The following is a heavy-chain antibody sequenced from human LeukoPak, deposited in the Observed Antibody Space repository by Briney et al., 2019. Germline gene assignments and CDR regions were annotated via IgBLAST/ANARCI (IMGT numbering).Heavy chain of an antibody. CDR3: ARHNAPRRVGFDS. J-gene: IGHJ4*02. Sequence: PSETLSLTCAVSGGSISNDFYYWGWIRQPPGKGLEWVACLSHRGNTWYNPSLESRVTISVDTSKNQFSLRFNSVTATDTALYWCARHNAPRRVGFDSWGQGILVTVSS. CDR2: LSHRGNT. CDR1: GGSISNDFYY. V-gene: IGHV4-39*01.